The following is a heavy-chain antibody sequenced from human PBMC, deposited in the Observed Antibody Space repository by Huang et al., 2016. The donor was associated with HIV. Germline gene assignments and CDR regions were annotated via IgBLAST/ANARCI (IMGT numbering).Heavy chain of an antibody. CDR3: AGSRGILRGFDP. J-gene: IGHJ5*02. CDR1: RYTVTNYA. D-gene: IGHD2-15*01. Sequence: QVQFVQSGAEVKKPGASVKVSCKASRYTVTNYAVPWVRQAPGQRREWIGWINAANANTKDSEKFQGRVTCSRDAAAATAYMELSSLRHDDTAVYYCAGSRGILRGFDPWGQGTLVTVSS. CDR2: INAANANT. V-gene: IGHV1-3*01.